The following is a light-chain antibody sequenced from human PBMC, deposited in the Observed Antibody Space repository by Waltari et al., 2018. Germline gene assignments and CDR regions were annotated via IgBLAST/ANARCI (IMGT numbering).Light chain of an antibody. Sequence: DIQMTQSPSSLSASVGDRVTITCQASQDINNYLNWYQQKPGKAPKLLIYDASSLETGVPSRFSGSGSGSHFTVTIRSLQPEDIATYYCHQYDNLPFTFGPGTKVDIK. CDR1: QDINNY. CDR2: DAS. CDR3: HQYDNLPFT. J-gene: IGKJ3*01. V-gene: IGKV1-33*01.